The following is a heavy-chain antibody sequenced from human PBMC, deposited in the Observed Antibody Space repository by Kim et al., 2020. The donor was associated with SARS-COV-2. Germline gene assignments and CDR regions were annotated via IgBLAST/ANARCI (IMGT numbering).Heavy chain of an antibody. V-gene: IGHV1-24*01. CDR3: ATSTAMDRANWFDP. CDR2: FDPEDGET. D-gene: IGHD5-18*01. CDR1: GYTLTELS. Sequence: ASVKVSCKVSGYTLTELSMHWVRQAPGKGLEWMGGFDPEDGETIYAQKFQGRVTMTEDTSTDTAYMELSSLGSEDTAVYYCATSTAMDRANWFDPWGQGTLVTVSS. J-gene: IGHJ5*02.